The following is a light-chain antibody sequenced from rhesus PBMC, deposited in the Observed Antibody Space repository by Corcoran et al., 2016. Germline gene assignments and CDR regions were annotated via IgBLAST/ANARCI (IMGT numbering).Light chain of an antibody. CDR3: LRSNSDPPT. V-gene: IGKV1-43*02. CDR2: MAS. J-gene: IGKJ1*01. Sequence: DIQMTQSPSSLSASVGDRVTITCRASQGISIYLNWYQQKPRKPPKWLLYMASSPDSGVPSRFSGGGTGIDFTFTISNLQTEDFSTYYCLRSNSDPPTFVQGTKVEIK. CDR1: QGISIY.